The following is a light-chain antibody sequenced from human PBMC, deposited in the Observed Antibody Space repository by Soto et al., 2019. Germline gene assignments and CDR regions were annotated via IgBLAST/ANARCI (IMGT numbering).Light chain of an antibody. Sequence: DIQMTQSPSTLSASVGDRVTITCRASQSISSWLAWYQQKPGKAPKLLIYDASSLESGVPSRFSGSGSGTEFTLTISSLQPDDFATYDCPQYNSYPWTFGQGTKVEIK. CDR1: QSISSW. J-gene: IGKJ1*01. CDR3: PQYNSYPWT. V-gene: IGKV1-5*01. CDR2: DAS.